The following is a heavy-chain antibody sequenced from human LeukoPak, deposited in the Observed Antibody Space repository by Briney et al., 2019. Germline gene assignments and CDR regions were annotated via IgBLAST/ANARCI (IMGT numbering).Heavy chain of an antibody. V-gene: IGHV5-51*01. D-gene: IGHD3-3*01. CDR2: IYPGDSDT. CDR3: ARRGRFLEWYPSLEGEMGYGMDV. J-gene: IGHJ6*02. CDR1: GYSSEYTFSDYW. Sequence: GESLKISCQGFGYSSEYTFSDYWIAWVRQMPGKGLEWMGIIYPGDSDTRYSPSFQGQVTISADKSISTAYLQWSSLKASDTAMYYCARRGRFLEWYPSLEGEMGYGMDVWGQGTTVTVSS.